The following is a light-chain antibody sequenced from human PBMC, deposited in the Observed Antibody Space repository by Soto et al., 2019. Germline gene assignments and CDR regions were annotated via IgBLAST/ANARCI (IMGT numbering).Light chain of an antibody. CDR3: QQYNNWPPT. Sequence: EIVMTQSPATLSVSPGERATLSCRASQSVSSNLAWYQQKPGQATRLLIYGASTRATGIPARFSGSGSGTEFTLTISSLQSEDFAVYYCQQYNNWPPTFGKGTKVEIK. V-gene: IGKV3-15*01. CDR2: GAS. CDR1: QSVSSN. J-gene: IGKJ1*01.